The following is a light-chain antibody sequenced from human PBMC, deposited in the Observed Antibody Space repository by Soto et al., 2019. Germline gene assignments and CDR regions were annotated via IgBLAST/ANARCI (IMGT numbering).Light chain of an antibody. CDR2: DDN. CDR3: GSWDSSLSAYV. CDR1: SSNIGGNS. V-gene: IGLV1-51*01. Sequence: QSVLTQPPSVSAAPGQKVTISCSGSSSNIGGNSVSWYQQLPGAAPKLLIYDDNKRPSGIPDRFSGSKSGTSATLGITGFQTGDEADYYCGSWDSSLSAYVFGTGTKSPS. J-gene: IGLJ1*01.